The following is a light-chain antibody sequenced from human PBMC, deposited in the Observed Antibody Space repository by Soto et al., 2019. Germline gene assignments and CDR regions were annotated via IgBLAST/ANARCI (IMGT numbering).Light chain of an antibody. CDR3: QQSYSTPPIT. CDR2: KAS. CDR1: QSISSW. Sequence: DIQMTQSPSTLSASVGDRVTITCRASQSISSWLAWYQQKPGKAPNLLIYKASSLEGGVPSRFSGSGSGTDFTLTISSLQPEDFATYYCQQSYSTPPITFGQGTRLEIK. V-gene: IGKV1-5*03. J-gene: IGKJ5*01.